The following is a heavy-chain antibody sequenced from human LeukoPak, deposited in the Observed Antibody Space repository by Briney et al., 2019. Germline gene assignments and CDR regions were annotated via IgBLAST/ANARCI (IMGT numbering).Heavy chain of an antibody. D-gene: IGHD3-16*01. J-gene: IGHJ6*03. V-gene: IGHV3-48*03. CDR3: ARDGGYGPRYYYYMDV. Sequence: GGSLRLSCAASGFTFSSYEMNWVRQAPGKGLEWVSYVSSSGSTIYYADSVKGRFTISTDNAKNSLYLQMNSLRAEDTAVYYCARDGGYGPRYYYYMDVWGKGTTVTVSS. CDR2: VSSSGSTI. CDR1: GFTFSSYE.